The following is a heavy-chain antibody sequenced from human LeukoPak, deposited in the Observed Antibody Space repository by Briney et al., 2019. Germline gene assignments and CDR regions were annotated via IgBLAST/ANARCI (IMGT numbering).Heavy chain of an antibody. J-gene: IGHJ4*02. V-gene: IGHV3-53*04. CDR2: IYSGGST. D-gene: IGHD6-13*01. Sequence: GGSLRLSCAASGFTVSSNYMSWVRQAPGKGLEWVSVIYSGGSTYYADSVKGRSTISRHNSKNTLYLQMNSLRAEDTAVYYCARGYSSSWYYFDYWGQGTLVTVSS. CDR1: GFTVSSNY. CDR3: ARGYSSSWYYFDY.